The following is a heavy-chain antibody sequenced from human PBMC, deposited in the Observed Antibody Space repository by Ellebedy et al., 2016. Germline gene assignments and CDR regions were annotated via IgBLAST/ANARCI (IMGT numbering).Heavy chain of an antibody. CDR3: ARGHSQASFDY. Sequence: SETLSLTCSVSGGFITNFYWSWVRQPAGKGLEWIGRIYTSGATHYNPSLTSRVTLSIDRSNNQFSLSLTSVTDADTAVYYCARGHSQASFDYWGQGTLVTVSS. J-gene: IGHJ4*02. V-gene: IGHV4-4*07. CDR2: IYTSGAT. CDR1: GGFITNFY.